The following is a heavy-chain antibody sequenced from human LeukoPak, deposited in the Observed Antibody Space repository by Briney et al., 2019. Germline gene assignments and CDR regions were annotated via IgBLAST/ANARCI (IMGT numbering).Heavy chain of an antibody. CDR2: INHSGST. CDR3: ARDQGPPWQLFDY. V-gene: IGHV4-34*01. CDR1: GGSFSGYY. D-gene: IGHD6-13*01. J-gene: IGHJ4*02. Sequence: PSETLSLTCAVYGGSFSGYYWSWIRQPPGKGLEWIGEINHSGSTNYNPSLKSRVTISVDTSKNQFSLKLSSVTAADTAVYYCARDQGPPWQLFDYWGQGTLVTVSS.